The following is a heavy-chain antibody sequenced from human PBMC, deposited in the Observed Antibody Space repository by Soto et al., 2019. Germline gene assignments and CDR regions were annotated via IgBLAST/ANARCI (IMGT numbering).Heavy chain of an antibody. CDR2: ISGSGGST. J-gene: IGHJ4*02. V-gene: IGHV3-23*01. CDR3: AKDPQTYYYDTSGYKFDY. CDR1: GFTFSSYA. D-gene: IGHD3-22*01. Sequence: EVQLLESGGGLVQPGGSLRLSCAVSGFTFSSYAMSWVRQAPGKGLEWVSAISGSGGSTYYADSVKGRFTISRDNSKNTLYLQMNSLRAEDTAVYYCAKDPQTYYYDTSGYKFDYWGQGTLVTVSS.